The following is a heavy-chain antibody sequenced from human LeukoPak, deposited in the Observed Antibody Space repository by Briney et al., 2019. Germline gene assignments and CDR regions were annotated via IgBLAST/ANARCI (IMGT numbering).Heavy chain of an antibody. Sequence: SQTLFLTCTVSGDSINSGGYYWSWIRQHPGKGLEWIGFIYYTGYTYSNPSLKSRFAISLDTSKNQFSLKLNSVTAADTAVYYCARDPGGFGELFGTSGLDVWGQGTTVLVSS. J-gene: IGHJ6*02. D-gene: IGHD3-10*01. CDR3: ARDPGGFGELFGTSGLDV. CDR2: IYYTGYT. CDR1: GDSINSGGYY. V-gene: IGHV4-31*03.